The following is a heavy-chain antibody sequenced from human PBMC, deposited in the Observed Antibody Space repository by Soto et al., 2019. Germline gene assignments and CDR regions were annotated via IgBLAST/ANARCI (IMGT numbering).Heavy chain of an antibody. Sequence: EVQLVQSGAEVKKPGESLKISCKGSGDSFTSYWIGWVRQMPGKGLEWMGIIYPSDSDTRYSPSFQGQVTISADKSISTAYLQWSSLKASDTTMYYCVRRADRSSWYVAYWGQGTLVTVSS. J-gene: IGHJ4*02. D-gene: IGHD6-13*01. CDR2: IYPSDSDT. V-gene: IGHV5-51*03. CDR3: VRRADRSSWYVAY. CDR1: GDSFTSYW.